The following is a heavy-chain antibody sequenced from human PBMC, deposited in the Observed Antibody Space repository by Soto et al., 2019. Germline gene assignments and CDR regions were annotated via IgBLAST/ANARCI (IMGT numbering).Heavy chain of an antibody. CDR2: IYHSGST. Sequence: SETLSLTCAVSGGSISSSNWWSWVRQPPGKGLEWIGEIYHSGSTNYNPSLKSRVTISVDKSKNHLSLKLTSVTAADTAVYFCARGYSGSYFDFWGQGTLVTVSS. CDR3: ARGYSGSYFDF. J-gene: IGHJ4*02. V-gene: IGHV4-4*02. D-gene: IGHD1-26*01. CDR1: GGSISSSNW.